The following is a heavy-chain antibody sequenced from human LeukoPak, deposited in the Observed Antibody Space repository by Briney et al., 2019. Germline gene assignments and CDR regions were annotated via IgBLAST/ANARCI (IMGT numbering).Heavy chain of an antibody. V-gene: IGHV3-7*03. CDR1: GFTFSSYW. D-gene: IGHD5-18*01. CDR3: AKDAARGYSYGLFDY. CDR2: IKQDGSEK. J-gene: IGHJ4*02. Sequence: GGSLRLSCAASGFTFSSYWMSWVRQAPGKGLEWVANIKQDGSEKYYVDSVKGRFTISRDNAKNSLYLQMNSLRAEDTAVYYCAKDAARGYSYGLFDYWGQGTLVTVSS.